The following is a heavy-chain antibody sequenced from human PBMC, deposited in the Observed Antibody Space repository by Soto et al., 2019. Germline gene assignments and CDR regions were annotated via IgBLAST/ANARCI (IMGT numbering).Heavy chain of an antibody. J-gene: IGHJ6*02. CDR3: ARGHPQGGMDV. Sequence: QVQLVQSGAEVTKPGSSVKVSCKASGGTFSSYTINWVRQAPGQGLEWMGGVIPFLDTANYAQNFQGRVTITADKSTNTAFMELGSLRSEDTAVYYCARGHPQGGMDVWGQGTRVTVSS. V-gene: IGHV1-69*06. CDR2: VIPFLDTA. CDR1: GGTFSSYT.